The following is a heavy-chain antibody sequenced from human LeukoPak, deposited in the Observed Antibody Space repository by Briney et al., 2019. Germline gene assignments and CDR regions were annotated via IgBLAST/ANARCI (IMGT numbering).Heavy chain of an antibody. J-gene: IGHJ5*02. CDR1: GGSISSYY. Sequence: SETLSLTCTVSGGSISSYYWSWIRQPPGKGLEWIGYIYYSGSTNYNPSLKSRVTISVDTSKNQFSLKLSSVIAADTAVYYCARDPRPWICWFDPWGQGTLVTVSS. D-gene: IGHD1-1*01. V-gene: IGHV4-59*12. CDR3: ARDPRPWICWFDP. CDR2: IYYSGST.